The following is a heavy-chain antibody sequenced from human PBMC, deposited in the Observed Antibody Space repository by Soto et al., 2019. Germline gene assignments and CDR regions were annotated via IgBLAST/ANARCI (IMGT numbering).Heavy chain of an antibody. CDR1: GFTFSGHW. Sequence: EVQLVESGGDLFQPGGSLRLSGAAPGFTFSGHWMPWVRQVPGKGLKWASRINTDGGSSAYADSVKGRFTISRDNAKNTLYLQMKGLRAEDTAVYYCAREAGYCSRTSCYRRAFDTWGQGTTVTVSS. J-gene: IGHJ3*02. CDR2: INTDGGSS. D-gene: IGHD2-2*01. CDR3: AREAGYCSRTSCYRRAFDT. V-gene: IGHV3-74*03.